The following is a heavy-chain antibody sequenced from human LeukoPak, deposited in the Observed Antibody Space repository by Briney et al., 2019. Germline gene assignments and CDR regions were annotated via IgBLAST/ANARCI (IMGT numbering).Heavy chain of an antibody. CDR3: ARDHRYAFDN. CDR2: VGISSGNT. D-gene: IGHD5-12*01. CDR1: GVTFSDYS. V-gene: IGHV3-48*04. J-gene: IGHJ4*02. Sequence: GGSLRLSCAASGVTFSDYSMNWVRQAPGKGLEWISYVGISSGNTKYADSVKGRFTISGDSAKNSVFLQMNSLRVEDTAVYYCARDHRYAFDNRGQGTLVTVSS.